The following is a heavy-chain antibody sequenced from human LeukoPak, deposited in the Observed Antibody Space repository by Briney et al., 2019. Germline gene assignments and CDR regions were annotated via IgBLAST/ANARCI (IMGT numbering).Heavy chain of an antibody. CDR3: AKDRTVGASYWYFDP. Sequence: GGSLRLSCVASGVTLSNYAMSWARQGPGKWLEWVSGISSSGSGGNTYYADSVKGRFTISRDSSRNTLFLHMNTLRAEDTAIYYCAKDRTVGASYWYFDPWGRGTLVTVSS. CDR1: GVTLSNYA. D-gene: IGHD1-26*01. CDR2: ISSSGSGGNT. V-gene: IGHV3-23*01. J-gene: IGHJ2*01.